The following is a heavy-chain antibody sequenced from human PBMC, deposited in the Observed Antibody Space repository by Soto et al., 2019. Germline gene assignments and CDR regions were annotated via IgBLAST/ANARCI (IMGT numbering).Heavy chain of an antibody. D-gene: IGHD1-7*01. Sequence: EVQLAESGGGMVQPGGSLRLSCVASGFTFSSYDMHWVRQAPGKGLEYVSSISSNGGTTYYGNSVKGRFTIYRDNSKNTLYLQMGSLSAEDMAVYYCVRRVSGNYDYCVHGTLVTVSS. CDR1: GFTFSSYD. CDR3: VRRVSGNYDY. V-gene: IGHV3-64*01. CDR2: ISSNGGTT. J-gene: IGHJ4*01.